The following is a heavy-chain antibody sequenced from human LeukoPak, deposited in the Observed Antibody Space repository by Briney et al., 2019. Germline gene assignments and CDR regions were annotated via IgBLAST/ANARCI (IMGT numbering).Heavy chain of an antibody. V-gene: IGHV1-2*02. J-gene: IGHJ4*02. CDR3: ARETRYSYNFFAIDY. D-gene: IGHD5-18*01. CDR1: GYIFTGYY. CDR2: INPDSGGT. Sequence: ASVKVSCKASGYIFTGYYIHWVRQAPGQGLEWMGWINPDSGGTNYAQKFQGRVTMTRDTSISTVYMELSRLRSDDTAVYYCARETRYSYNFFAIDYWGQGTLVTVSS.